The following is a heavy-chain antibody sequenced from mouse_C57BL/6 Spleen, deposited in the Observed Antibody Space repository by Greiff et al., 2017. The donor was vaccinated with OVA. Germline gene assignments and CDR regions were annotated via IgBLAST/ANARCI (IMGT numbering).Heavy chain of an antibody. CDR1: GFNIKDDY. Sequence: EVKLMESGAELVRPGASVKLSCTASGFNIKDDYMHWVKQRPEQGLEWIGWIDPENGDTEYASKFQGKATITADTSSNTAYLQLSSLTSEDTAVYYCTTHYYGSREGDYWGQGTTLTVSS. D-gene: IGHD1-1*01. J-gene: IGHJ2*01. CDR2: IDPENGDT. CDR3: TTHYYGSREGDY. V-gene: IGHV14-4*01.